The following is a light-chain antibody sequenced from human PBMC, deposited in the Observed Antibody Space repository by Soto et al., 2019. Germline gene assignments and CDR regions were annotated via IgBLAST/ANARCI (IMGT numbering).Light chain of an antibody. CDR2: AAS. Sequence: DIQMTQSPSTLSASVGDRVTITCRASQSLNNDLAWYQHKAGTVPKLLIYAASTLESGVPSRFSGSGSGTEFTLTINSLQPEDFTTYYCQQYNNSYTFGQGTKLDIK. CDR3: QQYNNSYT. V-gene: IGKV1-5*01. CDR1: QSLNND. J-gene: IGKJ2*01.